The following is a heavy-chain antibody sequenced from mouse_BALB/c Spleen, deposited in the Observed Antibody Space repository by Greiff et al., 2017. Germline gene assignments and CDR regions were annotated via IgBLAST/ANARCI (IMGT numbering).Heavy chain of an antibody. D-gene: IGHD1-1*01. CDR3: TREDNYYGSVDY. J-gene: IGHJ2*01. CDR1: GYTFTSYW. V-gene: IGHV1-5*01. Sequence: VHVKQSGTVLARPGASVKMSCKASGYTFTSYWMHWVKQRPGQGLEWIGAIYPGNSDTSYNQKFKGKAKLTAVTSTSTAYMELSSLTNEDSAVYYCTREDNYYGSVDYWGQGTTLTVSS. CDR2: IYPGNSDT.